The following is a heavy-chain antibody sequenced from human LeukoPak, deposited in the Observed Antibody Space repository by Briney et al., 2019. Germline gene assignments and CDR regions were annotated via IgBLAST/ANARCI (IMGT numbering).Heavy chain of an antibody. Sequence: SETLSLTRTVSGGSISSYYWSWIRQPAGKGLEWIGRIYSSGSTNYNPSLKSRVTMSVDTSKNQFSLRLSSVTAADTAVYYCARDLIVPVGMTGSGSYSTDYWGQGTLVTVSS. CDR2: IYSSGST. V-gene: IGHV4-4*07. CDR1: GGSISSYY. CDR3: ARDLIVPVGMTGSGSYSTDY. J-gene: IGHJ4*02. D-gene: IGHD3-10*01.